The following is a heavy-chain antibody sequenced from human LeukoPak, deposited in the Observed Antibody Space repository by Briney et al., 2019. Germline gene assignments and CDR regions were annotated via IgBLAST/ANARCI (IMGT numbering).Heavy chain of an antibody. CDR3: ARRGSAYYYGSGSYYNVPNQLHPTSYYYYGMDV. V-gene: IGHV4-34*01. CDR1: GGSFSGYY. J-gene: IGHJ6*02. D-gene: IGHD3-10*01. Sequence: SETLSLTCAVYGGSFSGYYWSWIRQPPGKGLEWIGEINHSGSTNYNPSLKSRVTISVDTSKNQFSLKLSSVTAADTAVYYCARRGSAYYYGSGSYYNVPNQLHPTSYYYYGMDVWGQGTTVTVSS. CDR2: INHSGST.